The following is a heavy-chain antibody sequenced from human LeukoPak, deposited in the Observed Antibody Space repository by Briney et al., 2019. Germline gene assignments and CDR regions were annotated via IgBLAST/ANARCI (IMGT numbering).Heavy chain of an antibody. CDR1: GGSISSSSYY. CDR2: IYYSEST. J-gene: IGHJ4*02. CDR3: ARPGLSRIAVAGSRDY. D-gene: IGHD6-19*01. V-gene: IGHV4-39*01. Sequence: SETLSLTCTVSGGSISSSSYYWGWIRQPPGKGLEWTGSIYYSESTYYNPSLKSRATISVDTSKKQFSLKLSSVTAADTAVYYCARPGLSRIAVAGSRDYWGQGTLVTVSS.